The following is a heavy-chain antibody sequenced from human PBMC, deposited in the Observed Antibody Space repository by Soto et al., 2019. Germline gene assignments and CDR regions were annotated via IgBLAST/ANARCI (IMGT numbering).Heavy chain of an antibody. CDR1: GGSFSGYY. V-gene: IGHV4-34*01. CDR3: ARGAETDAFDI. CDR2: INHSGST. J-gene: IGHJ3*02. Sequence: PSETLSLTCAVYGGSFSGYYWSWIRQPPGKGLEWIGEINHSGSTNYNPSLKSRVTISVGTSKNQFSLKLSSVTAADTAVYYCARGAETDAFDIWGQGTMVTVSS.